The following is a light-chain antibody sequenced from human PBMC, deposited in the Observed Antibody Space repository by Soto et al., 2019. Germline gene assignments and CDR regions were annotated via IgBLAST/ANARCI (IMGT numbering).Light chain of an antibody. Sequence: QAVVTQPPSVSGAPGQRVTISCTGSSSNIGAGYDVHWYQQFPGTAPKLLIYVNSNRPSGVPDRFSGSKSGTSASLAITGLQAEDEADYYFQSYDISLSVVVFGGGTQLTVL. CDR2: VNS. CDR3: QSYDISLSVVV. J-gene: IGLJ2*01. CDR1: SSNIGAGYD. V-gene: IGLV1-40*01.